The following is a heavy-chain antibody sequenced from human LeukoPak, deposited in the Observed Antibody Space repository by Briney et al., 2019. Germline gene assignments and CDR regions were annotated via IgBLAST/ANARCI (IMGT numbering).Heavy chain of an antibody. D-gene: IGHD6-19*01. J-gene: IGHJ4*02. CDR2: VNPSGGST. CDR3: AKGGEAGTFDY. CDR1: GYTFTSNY. V-gene: IGHV1-46*01. Sequence: ASVNVSCKASGYTFTSNYIHWVRQAPGQGLEWMGLVNPSGGSTTYAQMFQGRVTMTRDTSTSTVYLELSSLRSEDTAVYYCAKGGEAGTFDYWGQGTQVTVSS.